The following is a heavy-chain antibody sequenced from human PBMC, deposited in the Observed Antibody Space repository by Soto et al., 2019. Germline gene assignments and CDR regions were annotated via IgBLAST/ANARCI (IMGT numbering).Heavy chain of an antibody. D-gene: IGHD6-19*01. J-gene: IGHJ3*02. Sequence: AESLTICCDVSGKTFINHCLGWVLQMPGKRLEWMGIIYHGDSDARYSPSFGGQVTISVDKSITTAYLQCSSLEASDSAMYYCARQADMAANPADAFDIWGQGTMVTVSS. CDR2: IYHGDSDA. CDR1: GKTFINHC. CDR3: ARQADMAANPADAFDI. V-gene: IGHV5-51*01.